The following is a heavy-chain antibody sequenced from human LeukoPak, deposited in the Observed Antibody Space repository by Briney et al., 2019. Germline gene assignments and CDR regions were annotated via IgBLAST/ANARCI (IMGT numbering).Heavy chain of an antibody. CDR2: LYSGGNT. D-gene: IGHD2/OR15-2a*01. V-gene: IGHV3-66*01. Sequence: GSSLRLSCAASGFTVSSNYMSWVRQATGKGLEWVSVLYSGGNTYYADSVKGRFTISRDNSKNTLYLQMNSLRAEDTAVYYCARGLPLSHWGQGTLVTVSS. CDR3: ARGLPLSH. CDR1: GFTVSSNY. J-gene: IGHJ4*02.